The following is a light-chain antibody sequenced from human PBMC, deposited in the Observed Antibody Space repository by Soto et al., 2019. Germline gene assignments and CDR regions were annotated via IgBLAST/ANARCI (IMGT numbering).Light chain of an antibody. CDR2: DVS. V-gene: IGLV2-14*01. J-gene: IGLJ1*01. CDR1: SSDVGGYNY. CDR3: SSYTTSNTRQIV. Sequence: QSVLTQPASVSGSPGQSITISCTGTSSDVGGYNYVSWYQQHPGKAPKFMIYDVSNRPSGVSNRLSGSQSGNTASLTISGLQAEDEADYYCSSYTTSNTRQIVFGTGTKVTVL.